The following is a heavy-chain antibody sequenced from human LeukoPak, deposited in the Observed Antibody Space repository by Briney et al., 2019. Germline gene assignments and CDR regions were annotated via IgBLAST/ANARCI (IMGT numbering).Heavy chain of an antibody. CDR2: ISSSSSYI. D-gene: IGHD3-10*01. Sequence: GGSLRLSCAASGVTFSSYSMNWVRQAPGKGLEWVSSISSSSSYIYYADSVKGRFTISRDNAKNLLYLQMNSLRAEDTAVYYCARDRATYYYGSGTDFDYWGQGTLVTVSS. V-gene: IGHV3-21*01. CDR1: GVTFSSYS. CDR3: ARDRATYYYGSGTDFDY. J-gene: IGHJ4*02.